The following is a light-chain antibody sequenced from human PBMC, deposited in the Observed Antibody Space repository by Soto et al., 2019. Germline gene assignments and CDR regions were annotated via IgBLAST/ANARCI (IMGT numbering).Light chain of an antibody. Sequence: QPVLTQPPSASGSPGQSVTISCTGTSSDVGAYDSVSWYQHHPGKAPKLVIYEVNKRPSGVPARFSGSKSANTASLTVSGLQAEDEADYYCSSYLGRTQVVFGTGTKLTVL. CDR3: SSYLGRTQVV. J-gene: IGLJ1*01. CDR1: SSDVGAYDS. CDR2: EVN. V-gene: IGLV2-8*01.